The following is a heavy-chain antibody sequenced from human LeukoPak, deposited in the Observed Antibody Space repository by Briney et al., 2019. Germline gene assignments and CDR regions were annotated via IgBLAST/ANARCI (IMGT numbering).Heavy chain of an antibody. V-gene: IGHV4-39*01. CDR2: IYYSGST. D-gene: IGHD6-13*01. Sequence: SETLSLTCTVSGGSISSYYWSWIRQPPGKGLEWIGSIYYSGSTYYNPSLKSRVTISVDTSKNQFSLKLSSVTAADTAVYYCARRGTSSSSYFDYWGQGTLVTVSS. J-gene: IGHJ4*02. CDR1: GGSISSYY. CDR3: ARRGTSSSSYFDY.